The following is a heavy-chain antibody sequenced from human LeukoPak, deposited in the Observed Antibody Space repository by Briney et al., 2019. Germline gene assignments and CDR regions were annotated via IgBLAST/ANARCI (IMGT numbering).Heavy chain of an antibody. CDR2: MNPNSGNT. V-gene: IGHV1-8*01. Sequence: GASVKVSCKASGYTFTSYDINWVRQATGQGLEWMGWMNPNSGNTGYAQKFQGRVTMTRNTSISTAYMELSSLRSEDTAVYYCARGGQHRTIRFYYYYYYMDVWGKGTTVTVSS. CDR1: GYTFTSYD. D-gene: IGHD2-21*01. J-gene: IGHJ6*03. CDR3: ARGGQHRTIRFYYYYYYMDV.